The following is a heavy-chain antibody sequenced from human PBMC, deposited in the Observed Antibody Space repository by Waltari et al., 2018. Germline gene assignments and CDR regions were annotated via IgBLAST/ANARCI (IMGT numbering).Heavy chain of an antibody. J-gene: IGHJ4*02. Sequence: QLVESGGGVVQPGRSLRLSCAAPGFTFSRHIIHWVRQAPGKGLEWVAATSFDGSKYHADSVKGRFTIAGDNSQHTVSLQMDSRRPEDTAVYYCAREGGTSGYSGYFDDWGQGTLVTVSS. CDR2: TSFDGSK. D-gene: IGHD2-2*01. CDR1: GFTFSRHI. CDR3: AREGGTSGYSGYFDD. V-gene: IGHV3-30*01.